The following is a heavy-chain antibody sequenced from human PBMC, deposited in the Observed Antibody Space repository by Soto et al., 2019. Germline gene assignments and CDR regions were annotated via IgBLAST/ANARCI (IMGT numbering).Heavy chain of an antibody. J-gene: IGHJ6*02. Sequence: QVQLQESGPGLVKPSETLSLTCSVSGGSITSHYCSWFRQPPGKGLEWIGYIHHSGSTSYNPSLKSPVTMSVDTSKNQFSLKVNSVTAADTALYYCARQGFGQLHGLVDVWGPGTTVTVSS. V-gene: IGHV4-59*08. CDR2: IHHSGST. CDR3: ARQGFGQLHGLVDV. D-gene: IGHD3-10*01. CDR1: GGSITSHY.